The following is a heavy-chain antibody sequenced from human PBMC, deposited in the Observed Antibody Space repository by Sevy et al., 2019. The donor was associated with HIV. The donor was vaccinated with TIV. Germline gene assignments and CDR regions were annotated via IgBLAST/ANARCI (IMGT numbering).Heavy chain of an antibody. V-gene: IGHV3-33*06. J-gene: IGHJ4*02. Sequence: GGSLRLSCAASGFTFSRNGMHWVRQAPGKGLEWVAGIFYDGNYKYYADSVKGRFSISRDNSENTLYVQMDSLRVEDTAVYYCAKESGSDWYFDYLGQGTLVTVSS. D-gene: IGHD2-21*01. CDR1: GFTFSRNG. CDR3: AKESGSDWYFDY. CDR2: IFYDGNYK.